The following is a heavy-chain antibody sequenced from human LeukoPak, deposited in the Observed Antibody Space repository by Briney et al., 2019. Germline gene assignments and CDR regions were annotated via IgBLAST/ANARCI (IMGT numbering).Heavy chain of an antibody. V-gene: IGHV5-51*01. CDR1: GYRFNNYW. CDR3: ARQAYAYAPFDY. CDR2: IYPGDSDT. Sequence: PGESLKISCKGSGYRFNNYWIGWVRQMPGKGLVWMGIIYPGDSDTRYSPSFQGQVTVSADRSISTAYLQWSSLKASDTAMYYCARQAYAYAPFDYWGQGTLVTVSS. J-gene: IGHJ4*02. D-gene: IGHD2-2*01.